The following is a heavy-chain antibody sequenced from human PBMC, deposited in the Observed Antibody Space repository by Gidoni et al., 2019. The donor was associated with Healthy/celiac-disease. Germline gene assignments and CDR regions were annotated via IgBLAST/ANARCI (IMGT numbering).Heavy chain of an antibody. Sequence: QVQLVQSGAEVKKPGASVKVSCKASGYTFTSYAMHWVRQAPGQRLEWMGWINAGNGNTKYSQKFQGRVNITRDTSASTAYMELSSLRSEDTAVYYCAREGEDVDTAMVRISYYFDYWGQGTLVTVSS. J-gene: IGHJ4*02. CDR1: GYTFTSYA. D-gene: IGHD5-18*01. CDR2: INAGNGNT. V-gene: IGHV1-3*01. CDR3: AREGEDVDTAMVRISYYFDY.